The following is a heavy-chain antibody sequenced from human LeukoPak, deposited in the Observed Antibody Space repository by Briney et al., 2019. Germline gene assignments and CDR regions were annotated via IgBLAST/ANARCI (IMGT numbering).Heavy chain of an antibody. V-gene: IGHV4-34*01. J-gene: IGHJ4*02. CDR1: GGSFSGYY. Sequence: SETLSLTCAVYGGSFSGYYWSWIRQPPGKGLEWIGEINHSGSTNCNPSLKSRVTISVDTSKNQFSLKLSSVTAADTAVYYCARGYPSYYRDYWGQGTLVTVSS. D-gene: IGHD1-26*01. CDR3: ARGYPSYYRDY. CDR2: INHSGST.